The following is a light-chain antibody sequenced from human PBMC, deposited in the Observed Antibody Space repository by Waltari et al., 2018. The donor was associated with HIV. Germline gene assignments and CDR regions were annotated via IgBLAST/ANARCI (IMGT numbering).Light chain of an antibody. J-gene: IGLJ2*01. CDR3: QSYDTGLTDVI. Sequence: QSVLTQPPSVSGAPGQRVTISCTWSSPNIGAVYEIPWYQHLPETAPKLLINENYKRPSGVPDLFSASTSDASASLASAGLQGDDEAVYYCQSYDTGLTDVIFGGGTKLSVL. CDR2: ENY. V-gene: IGLV1-40*01. CDR1: SPNIGAVYE.